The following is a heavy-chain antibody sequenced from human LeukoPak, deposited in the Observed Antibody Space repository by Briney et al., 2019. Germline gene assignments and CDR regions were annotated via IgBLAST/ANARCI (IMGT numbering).Heavy chain of an antibody. V-gene: IGHV3-23*01. CDR3: AKSFHSSSWSPFDY. D-gene: IGHD6-13*01. CDR1: GFTFSSYA. Sequence: GGSLRLSCAASGFTFSSYAMSWVRQAPGKGLEWVSAISGSGGSTYYADSVKGRFTISRDNSKNTLYLQMNSLRAEDTAVYCCAKSFHSSSWSPFDYWGQGTLVTVSS. J-gene: IGHJ4*02. CDR2: ISGSGGST.